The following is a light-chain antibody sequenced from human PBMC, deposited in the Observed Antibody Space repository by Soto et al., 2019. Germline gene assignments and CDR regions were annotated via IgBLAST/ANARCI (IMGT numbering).Light chain of an antibody. J-gene: IGKJ1*01. CDR2: DAS. CDR3: QQYNNWPRT. Sequence: ESVLTQSPATLSLSPGERSTLSCMAIQSVSSYLAWYQQKAGQAPRLLIYDASNRATGIPARFSGSGSGTEFTLTISSLQSEDFEVYYCQQYNNWPRTFGQGTKVDIK. V-gene: IGKV3-11*01. CDR1: QSVSSY.